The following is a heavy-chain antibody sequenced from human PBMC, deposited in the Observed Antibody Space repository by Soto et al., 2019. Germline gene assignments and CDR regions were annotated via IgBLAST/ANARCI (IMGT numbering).Heavy chain of an antibody. CDR2: IYYSGST. Sequence: SETLSLTCTVSGGSISSYYWSWIRQPPGKGLEWIGYIYYSGSTNYNPSLKSRVTISVDTSKNQFSLKLSSVTAADTAVYSCASDLREWGVNWFDPWGQGTLVTVSS. CDR3: ASDLREWGVNWFDP. D-gene: IGHD1-26*01. V-gene: IGHV4-59*01. J-gene: IGHJ5*02. CDR1: GGSISSYY.